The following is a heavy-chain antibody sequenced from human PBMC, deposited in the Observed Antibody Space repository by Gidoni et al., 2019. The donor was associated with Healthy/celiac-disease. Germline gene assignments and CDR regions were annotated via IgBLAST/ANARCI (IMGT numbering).Heavy chain of an antibody. CDR3: AREVVTTASKNAFDI. J-gene: IGHJ3*02. CDR2: IYYRGST. D-gene: IGHD4-17*01. Sequence: QLQLQESGPGLVKPSETLSLTCTVSGGSISSSSYYWGWIRQPPGKGLEWIGSIYYRGSTYYNPSLKSRVTISVDTSKNQFSLKLSSVTAADTAVYYCAREVVTTASKNAFDIWGQGTMVTVSS. V-gene: IGHV4-39*07. CDR1: GGSISSSSYY.